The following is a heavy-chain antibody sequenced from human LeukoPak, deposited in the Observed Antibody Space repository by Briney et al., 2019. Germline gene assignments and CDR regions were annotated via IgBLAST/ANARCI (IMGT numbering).Heavy chain of an antibody. CDR2: IYGTGTI. J-gene: IGHJ5*02. Sequence: PSETLSLTCTVSGGSISSYYWSWIRQPAGKGLEWIGRIYGTGTITYNPSLQSRVTMSVDTSKNEFSLKLSSVTATDTAVYYCARHEVAAAGGPWGQGTLVTVSS. CDR3: ARHEVAAAGGP. CDR1: GGSISSYY. V-gene: IGHV4-4*07. D-gene: IGHD6-13*01.